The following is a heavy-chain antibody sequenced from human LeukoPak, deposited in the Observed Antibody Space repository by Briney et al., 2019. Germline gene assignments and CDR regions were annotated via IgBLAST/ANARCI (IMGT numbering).Heavy chain of an antibody. Sequence: SETLSLTCTVSGGSISSSSYYWGWIRQPPGKGLEWIGSIYYSGSTNYNPSLKSRVTISVDTSKNQFSLKLSSVTAADTAVYYCARGRYYDFWSGYSHVTPRWFDPWGQGTLVTVSS. CDR3: ARGRYYDFWSGYSHVTPRWFDP. J-gene: IGHJ5*02. D-gene: IGHD3-3*01. CDR1: GGSISSSSYY. CDR2: IYYSGST. V-gene: IGHV4-39*07.